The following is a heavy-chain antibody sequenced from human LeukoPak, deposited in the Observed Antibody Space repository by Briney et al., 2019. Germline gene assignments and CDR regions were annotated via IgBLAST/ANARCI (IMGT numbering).Heavy chain of an antibody. Sequence: GSLRLSCAASGVTFRSDTLNWVRQAPGKGLEWVSSISSGSTYMYYADSVKGRFTISRDNAKNSLYLQMNSLRVEDTAVYYCARHVVAVGFDYWGQGTLVTVSS. D-gene: IGHD3-22*01. CDR3: ARHVVAVGFDY. CDR1: GVTFRSDT. CDR2: ISSGSTYM. J-gene: IGHJ4*02. V-gene: IGHV3-21*01.